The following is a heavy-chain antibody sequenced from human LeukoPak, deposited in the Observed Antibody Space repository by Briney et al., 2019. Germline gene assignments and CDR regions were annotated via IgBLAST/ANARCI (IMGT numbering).Heavy chain of an antibody. CDR3: ARGPHTILEWLQTPFDY. CDR1: GYTFTSYD. V-gene: IGHV1-8*03. CDR2: MNPNSGNT. Sequence: ASVKVSCKASGYTFTSYDINWVRQATGQGLEWMGWMNPNSGNTGYAQKFQGRVTITRNTSISTAYMELSSLRSEDTAVYYCARGPHTILEWLQTPFDYWGQGTLVTVSS. J-gene: IGHJ4*02. D-gene: IGHD3-3*01.